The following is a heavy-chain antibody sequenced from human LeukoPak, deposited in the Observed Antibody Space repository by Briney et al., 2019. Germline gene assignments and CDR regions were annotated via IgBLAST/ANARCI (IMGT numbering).Heavy chain of an antibody. Sequence: SETLSLTCAVYGGSFSAHYWSCLRQPPGKGLEWIGEIDHRGFTNYNPSLKSRVTISVDTSNNQFSLRLTSVTAADTAVYYCASGQPYLHYWGQGTLVTVSS. J-gene: IGHJ4*02. CDR2: IDHRGFT. CDR1: GGSFSAHY. V-gene: IGHV4-34*01. CDR3: ASGQPYLHY.